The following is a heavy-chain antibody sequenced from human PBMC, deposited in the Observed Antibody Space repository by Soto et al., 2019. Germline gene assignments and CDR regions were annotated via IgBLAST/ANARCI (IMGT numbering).Heavy chain of an antibody. V-gene: IGHV5-51*01. CDR3: ARLVDSGRYSDY. CDR2: IYPGDSDT. D-gene: IGHD1-26*01. J-gene: IGHJ4*02. CDR1: GYSFTSNW. Sequence: EVQLVQSGAAVKKPGESLKISCKGSGYSFTSNWIGWVRQMPGKGLEWRGRIYPGDSDTRYSPSFQGPVTISADKSISTACLQWSSLKASDTAMYYCARLVDSGRYSDYWGQGTLVTVSS.